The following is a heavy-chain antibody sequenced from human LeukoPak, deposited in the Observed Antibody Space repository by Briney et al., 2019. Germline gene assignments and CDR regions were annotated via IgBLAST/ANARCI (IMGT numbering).Heavy chain of an antibody. CDR3: TREGRVGVPFDY. CDR1: GGTFSSYA. Sequence: EASVKVSCKASGGTFSSYAISWVRQAPGQGLEWIGWINPNAGDTTYAQGFHGRVTMTRDTSISTVYMELNSLKLDDTAVYYCTREGRVGVPFDYWGQGTLVTVSS. J-gene: IGHJ4*02. V-gene: IGHV1-2*02. D-gene: IGHD2-15*01. CDR2: INPNAGDT.